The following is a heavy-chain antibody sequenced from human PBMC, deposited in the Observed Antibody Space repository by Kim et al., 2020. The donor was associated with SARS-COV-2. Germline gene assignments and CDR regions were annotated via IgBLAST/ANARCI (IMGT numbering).Heavy chain of an antibody. V-gene: IGHV1-2*06. D-gene: IGHD3-9*01. Sequence: ASVKVSCKASGYKFVGYYLHWVRQAPGQGLEWMGRMNPNTGGTNYAQKFQGRVTMTRDTSVSTAYMELGGLRFDDTAVYYCVRVVRDYDVLPDYSSPYFDYWGQGALVTVSS. CDR2: MNPNTGGT. CDR1: GYKFVGYY. CDR3: VRVVRDYDVLPDYSSPYFDY. J-gene: IGHJ4*02.